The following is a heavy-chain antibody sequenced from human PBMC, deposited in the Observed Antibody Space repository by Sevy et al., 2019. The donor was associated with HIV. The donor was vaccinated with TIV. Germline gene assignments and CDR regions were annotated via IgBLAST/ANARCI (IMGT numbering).Heavy chain of an antibody. V-gene: IGHV1-69*13. CDR1: GGTFSSYA. Sequence: ASVKVSCKASGGTFSSYAISWVRQAPGQGLEWMGGIIPIFGTANYSQKFQGRVTITADESTSTAYMELSSLRSEDTAVYYSARDQFSSIVVVPAANYGMDVWGQGTTVTVSS. CDR2: IIPIFGTA. D-gene: IGHD2-2*01. J-gene: IGHJ6*02. CDR3: ARDQFSSIVVVPAANYGMDV.